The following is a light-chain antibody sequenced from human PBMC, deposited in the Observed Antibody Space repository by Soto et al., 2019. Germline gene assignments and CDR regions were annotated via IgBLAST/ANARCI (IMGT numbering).Light chain of an antibody. J-gene: IGKJ1*01. CDR2: GAS. CDR3: QQYGSSLT. V-gene: IGKV3-20*01. CDR1: QSVSIK. Sequence: EGGLTQSPDTLSLPPGSRAAIYFRASQSVSIKLAWYQQKPGQAPRLLIYGASSRATGIPDRFSGSGSGTDFTLTISRLEPEDFAVYYCQQYGSSLTFGQGTKV.